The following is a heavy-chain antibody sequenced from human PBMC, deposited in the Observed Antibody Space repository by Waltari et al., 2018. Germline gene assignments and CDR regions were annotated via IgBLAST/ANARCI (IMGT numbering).Heavy chain of an antibody. J-gene: IGHJ4*02. Sequence: EVQLVESGGVVVQPGGSLRLSCAASGFTFDDYAMHWVRQAPGKGLEWVSLISWDGGSTYYADSVKGRFTISRDNSKNSLYLQMNSLRAEDTALYYCAKGPGRFLEWLFPFDYCGQGTLVTVSS. V-gene: IGHV3-43D*04. CDR1: GFTFDDYA. CDR3: AKGPGRFLEWLFPFDY. D-gene: IGHD3-3*01. CDR2: ISWDGGST.